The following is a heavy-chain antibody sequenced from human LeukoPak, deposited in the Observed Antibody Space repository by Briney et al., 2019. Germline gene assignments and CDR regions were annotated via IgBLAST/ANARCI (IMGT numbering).Heavy chain of an antibody. CDR1: GSTVSSNY. CDR2: IYSGGNT. CDR3: MLPPWAAGGP. J-gene: IGHJ5*02. Sequence: GGSLRLSCAASGSTVSSNYMSWVRQAPGKGLEWVSVIYSGGNTYYADSVKGRFTISRDNTKNTLYLQMNSLRPEDTAVYYCMLPPWAAGGPWGQGTLVTVSS. D-gene: IGHD6-13*01. V-gene: IGHV3-53*01.